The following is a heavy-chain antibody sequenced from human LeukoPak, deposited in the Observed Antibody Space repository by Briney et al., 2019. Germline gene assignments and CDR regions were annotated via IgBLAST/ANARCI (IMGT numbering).Heavy chain of an antibody. CDR1: GASIASHSW. CDR2: ISYSGSA. CDR3: TVGGDGTKVDH. J-gene: IGHJ4*02. D-gene: IGHD3-10*01. Sequence: SETLSLTCAVSGASIASHSWWSWIRQHPGEGLEWVGHISYSGSASYNPSLRSRVTISVDTSKNQFSLKLSSVTAADSAMYYCTVGGDGTKVDHWGQGTLVTVSS. V-gene: IGHV4-31*11.